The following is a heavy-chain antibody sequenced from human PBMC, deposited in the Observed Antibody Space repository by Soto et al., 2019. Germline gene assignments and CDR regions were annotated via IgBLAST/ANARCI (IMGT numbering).Heavy chain of an antibody. D-gene: IGHD3-22*01. J-gene: IGHJ6*02. CDR1: GDSVSSNSAA. CDR3: ARGGYYYDSSGYYEYYYYYGMDV. CDR2: TYYRSKWYN. V-gene: IGHV6-1*01. Sequence: SQTLSLTCAISGDSVSSNSAAWNWIRQSPSRGLEWLGRTYYRSKWYNDYAVSVKSRITINPDTSKNQFSLQLNSVTPEDTAVYYCARGGYYYDSSGYYEYYYYYGMDVWGQGTTVTVYS.